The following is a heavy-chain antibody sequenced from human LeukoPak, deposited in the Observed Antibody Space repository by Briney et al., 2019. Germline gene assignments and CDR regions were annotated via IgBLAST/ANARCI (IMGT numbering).Heavy chain of an antibody. Sequence: ASVKVSCKASGYTFTSYTVNWVRQAPGQGLEWMGVINTNTGNPTYAQGFTGRFVFSLDTSVSTAYLQIGSLKAEDTAVYYCARGGPFDYWGQGTLVTVSS. CDR2: INTNTGNP. CDR1: GYTFTSYT. V-gene: IGHV7-4-1*01. CDR3: ARGGPFDY. D-gene: IGHD2-15*01. J-gene: IGHJ4*02.